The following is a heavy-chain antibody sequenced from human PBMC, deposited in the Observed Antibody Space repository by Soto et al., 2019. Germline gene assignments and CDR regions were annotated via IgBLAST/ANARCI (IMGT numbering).Heavy chain of an antibody. CDR1: GLTLSDHY. J-gene: IGHJ5*02. CDR2: SRNKVIGYTT. Sequence: EVQLVQSGGGLVQPGGSLRLSCATSGLTLSDHYMDWVRQTPGKGLEWIGRSRNKVIGYTTEYAAYVKGRYTISRDDSKNSLYLQMNSLRTDDKAVYYCARGAPPFAAWGQGTLVTVSS. V-gene: IGHV3-72*01. CDR3: ARGAPPFAA.